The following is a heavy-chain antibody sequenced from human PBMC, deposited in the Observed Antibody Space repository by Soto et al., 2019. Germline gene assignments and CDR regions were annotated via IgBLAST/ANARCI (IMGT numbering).Heavy chain of an antibody. D-gene: IGHD3-10*01. J-gene: IGHJ6*02. V-gene: IGHV1-3*01. CDR3: ARAPGGYSGMDV. CDR1: GYTFTSYS. Sequence: QVQLVQSGAEVKKPGASVKVSCKASGYTFTSYSMHWVRQAPGQSLEGMGWINAGNGNTKSSQNSQCRVTITRDTSASTAYMELSSLRSDGTAVYHCARAPGGYSGMDVWGQGTTVTVSS. CDR2: INAGNGNT.